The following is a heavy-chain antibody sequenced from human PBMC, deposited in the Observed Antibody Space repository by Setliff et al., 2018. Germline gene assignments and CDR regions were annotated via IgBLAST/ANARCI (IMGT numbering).Heavy chain of an antibody. Sequence: PGGSLRLSCAASGFTFNNYAVSWVRQPPGKGLEWVSTIFNGGGSAYYADSVKGRFTISIDNSKSTLYLQMNRLRAEDTAVYFCAKAASPRNLDY. CDR3: AKAASPRNLDY. J-gene: IGHJ4*01. V-gene: IGHV3-23*03. CDR2: IFNGGGSA. CDR1: GFTFNNYA.